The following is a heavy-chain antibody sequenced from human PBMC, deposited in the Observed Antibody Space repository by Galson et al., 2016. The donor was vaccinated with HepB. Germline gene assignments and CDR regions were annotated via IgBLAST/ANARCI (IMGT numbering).Heavy chain of an antibody. CDR3: TKVRTAEASIDH. D-gene: IGHD1-14*01. J-gene: IGHJ4*02. Sequence: SLRLSCAASGFTFSSNWMHWVRQAPGKGLVWVSRIRPDATGANYADSVRGRFTISRDNAKDTLYLQRNGLNIEETTVYYCTKVRTAEASIDHWGQGTLVTVSS. V-gene: IGHV3-74*01. CDR1: GFTFSSNW. CDR2: IRPDATGA.